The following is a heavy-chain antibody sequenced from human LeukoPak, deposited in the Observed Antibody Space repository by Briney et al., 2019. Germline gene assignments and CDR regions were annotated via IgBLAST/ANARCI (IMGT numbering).Heavy chain of an antibody. V-gene: IGHV4-34*01. Sequence: SETLSLTCAVYGGSFSGYYWSWLRQPPGKGLEWIGEINHSGSTNYNPSLKSRVTISVDTSKNQFSLKLSSVTAADTAVYYCARATIFGVVIEEPYFDYWGQGTLVTVSS. D-gene: IGHD3-3*01. CDR2: INHSGST. CDR3: ARATIFGVVIEEPYFDY. J-gene: IGHJ4*02. CDR1: GGSFSGYY.